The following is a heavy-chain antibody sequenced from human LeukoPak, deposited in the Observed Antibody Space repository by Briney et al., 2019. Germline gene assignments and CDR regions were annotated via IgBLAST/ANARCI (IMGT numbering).Heavy chain of an antibody. CDR1: GFRFEDYA. CDR2: LSWSSNSI. CDR3: AKASRHDILNGLGDYFNF. D-gene: IGHD3-9*01. J-gene: IGHJ4*02. V-gene: IGHV3-9*01. Sequence: GRSLRLSCVASGFRFEDYAMHWVRQVPGKGLEWVSGLSWSSNSIVYADSVKGRFTISRDNAKNSLFLQMNSLRPEDTALYYCAKASRHDILNGLGDYFNFWGQGNLVIVSS.